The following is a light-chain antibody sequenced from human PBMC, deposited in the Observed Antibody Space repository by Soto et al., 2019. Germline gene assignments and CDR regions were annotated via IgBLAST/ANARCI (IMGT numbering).Light chain of an antibody. CDR1: QSVRSSF. J-gene: IGKJ4*01. CDR2: GAS. V-gene: IGKV3-15*01. CDR3: QQYSNWPLT. Sequence: EIVMTKSPATLSVSQGERATLSCRASQSVRSSFLAWYQQKPGQAPSLLIYGASTRATGIPARFSGSGSGTEFTLTINSLQSEDFAVYYCQQYSNWPLTFGGGTKVDIK.